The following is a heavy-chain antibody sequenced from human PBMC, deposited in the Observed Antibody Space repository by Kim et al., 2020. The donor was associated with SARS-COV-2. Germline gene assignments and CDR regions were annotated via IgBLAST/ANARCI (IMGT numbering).Heavy chain of an antibody. CDR1: GFTFSSYE. D-gene: IGHD4-17*01. CDR2: ISSSGSTI. Sequence: GGSLRLSCAASGFTFSSYEMNWVRQAPGKGLEWVSYISSSGSTIYYADSVKGRFTISRDNAKNSLYLQMNSLRAEDTAVYYCAGSYGDYGFDYWGQGTLVTVSS. V-gene: IGHV3-48*03. CDR3: AGSYGDYGFDY. J-gene: IGHJ4*02.